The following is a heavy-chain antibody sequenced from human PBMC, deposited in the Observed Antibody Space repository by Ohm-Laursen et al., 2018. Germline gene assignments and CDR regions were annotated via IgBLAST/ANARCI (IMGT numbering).Heavy chain of an antibody. V-gene: IGHV4-38-2*02. CDR2: IYHSGST. CDR1: GYSISSGYY. CDR3: ARDGPYDFWSGYYIGPRRFNWFDP. J-gene: IGHJ5*02. Sequence: SDTLSLTCAVSGYSISSGYYWGWIRQPPGKGLEWIGSIYHSGSTYYNPSLKSRVTISVDTSKNQFSLKLSFVTAADTAVYYCARDGPYDFWSGYYIGPRRFNWFDPWGQGTLVTVSS. D-gene: IGHD3-3*01.